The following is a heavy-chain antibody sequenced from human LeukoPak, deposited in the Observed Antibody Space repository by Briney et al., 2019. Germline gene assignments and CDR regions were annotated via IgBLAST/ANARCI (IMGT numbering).Heavy chain of an antibody. CDR2: MNPNSGNT. V-gene: IGHV1-8*01. D-gene: IGHD6-19*01. Sequence: ASVKVSFKASGYTFTNYDINWVRQATGQGLEWMGWMNPNSGNTGYAQKFQGRVTMTRNTSISTAYMELSSLKAEDTAVYYCARGRGSSSGWRRFDYWGQGSLVTVSS. CDR3: ARGRGSSSGWRRFDY. CDR1: GYTFTNYD. J-gene: IGHJ4*02.